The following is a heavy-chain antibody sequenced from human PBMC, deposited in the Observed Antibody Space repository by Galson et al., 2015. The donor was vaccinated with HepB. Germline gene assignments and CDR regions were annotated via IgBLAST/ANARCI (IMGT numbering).Heavy chain of an antibody. CDR3: ARGSLLGRFSSGPGDDY. V-gene: IGHV1-8*01. CDR1: GYTLSTYE. Sequence: SVKVSCKASGYTLSTYEINWVRQATGQGFEWMGWLNPSSGDTGYAQISQGRVTMTRNSSLNTAYLELSGLRSEDTAVYYCARGSLLGRFSSGPGDDYWGQGTLVTVFS. J-gene: IGHJ4*02. CDR2: LNPSSGDT. D-gene: IGHD3-22*01.